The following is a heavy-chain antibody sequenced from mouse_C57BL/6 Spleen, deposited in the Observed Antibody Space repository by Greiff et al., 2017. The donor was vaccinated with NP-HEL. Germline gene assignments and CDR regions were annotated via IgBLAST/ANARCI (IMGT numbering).Heavy chain of an antibody. D-gene: IGHD2-10*02. J-gene: IGHJ4*01. CDR2: IYPGDGDT. V-gene: IGHV1-80*01. CDR3: ARQYDSYAMDY. CDR1: GYAFSSYW. Sequence: QVQLQQSGAELVKPGASVKISCKASGYAFSSYWMNWVKQRPGKGLEWIGQIYPGDGDTNYNGKFKGKATLTADKSSSTAYMQLSSLTSEDSAVYFCARQYDSYAMDYWGQGTSGTVSS.